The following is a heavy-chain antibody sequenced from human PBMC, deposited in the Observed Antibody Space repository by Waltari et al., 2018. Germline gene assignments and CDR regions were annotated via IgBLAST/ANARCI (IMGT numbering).Heavy chain of an antibody. J-gene: IGHJ6*03. V-gene: IGHV1-69*08. CDR1: GGTFSSYT. CDR3: ARDDYLDV. Sequence: QVQLVQSGAEVKKPGSSVKVSCKASGGTFSSYTITWVRQAPGQGREWMGRIIPILGIANYAQKFQGRVTITADKSTSTAYMGLSSLRSEDTAVYYCARDDYLDVWGQGTTVTVSS. CDR2: IIPILGIA.